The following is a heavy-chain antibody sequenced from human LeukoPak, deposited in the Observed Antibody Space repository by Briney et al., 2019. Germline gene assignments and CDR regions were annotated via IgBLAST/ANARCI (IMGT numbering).Heavy chain of an antibody. CDR3: ARDPKLGSHYAFDI. Sequence: PGGSLRLSCAASGFTFSDYYMPWIRQAPGKGLEWVACISSSGSTIYYADSVKGRFTISRDNAKNSLYLQMNSLRAEDTAVYYCARDPKLGSHYAFDIWGQGTMVTVSS. D-gene: IGHD1-26*01. J-gene: IGHJ3*02. V-gene: IGHV3-11*01. CDR2: ISSSGSTI. CDR1: GFTFSDYY.